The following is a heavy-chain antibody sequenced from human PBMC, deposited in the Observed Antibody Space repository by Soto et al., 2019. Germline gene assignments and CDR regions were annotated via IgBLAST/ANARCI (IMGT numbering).Heavy chain of an antibody. J-gene: IGHJ6*02. V-gene: IGHV3-11*05. CDR1: GFTFSDYY. Sequence: QVQLVESGGGLVKPGGSLRLSCAASGFTFSDYYMSWIRQAPGKGLEWVSYISSSNSYTNYADSVKGRFTISRDNAKISLYLQMNSLRAEDTAVYYCARCIPAVTAAGAERYYYYYGMDVWGQGTTVTVSS. D-gene: IGHD6-13*01. CDR2: ISSSNSYT. CDR3: ARCIPAVTAAGAERYYYYYGMDV.